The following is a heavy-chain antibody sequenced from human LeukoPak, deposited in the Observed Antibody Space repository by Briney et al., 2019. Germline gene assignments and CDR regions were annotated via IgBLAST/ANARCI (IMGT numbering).Heavy chain of an antibody. Sequence: ASVKVSCKASGYTFTSYDINCVRQATGQGLEWMGWMNPNGGNTGYAQKFQGRITMTRHTSISTAYMELSSLTSEDTAVYYCARIAAAGNRRLNYWGQGTLVTVSS. CDR2: MNPNGGNT. CDR3: ARIAAAGNRRLNY. V-gene: IGHV1-8*01. CDR1: GYTFTSYD. D-gene: IGHD6-13*01. J-gene: IGHJ4*02.